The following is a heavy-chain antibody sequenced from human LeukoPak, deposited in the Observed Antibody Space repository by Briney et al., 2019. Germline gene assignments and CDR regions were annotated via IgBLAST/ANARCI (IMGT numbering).Heavy chain of an antibody. CDR2: IYTSGST. CDR3: AGHVDTAMVSSPPYY. Sequence: PSETLSLTCTVSGGSISSYYMSWIRQPAGKGLEWIGRIYTSGSTNYYPSLKSRVTTSVKTSTNKISLKLRSVIGADTAVYYCAGHVDTAMVSSPPYYWGQGTLVTVSS. V-gene: IGHV4-4*07. J-gene: IGHJ4*01. CDR1: GGSISSYY. D-gene: IGHD5-18*01.